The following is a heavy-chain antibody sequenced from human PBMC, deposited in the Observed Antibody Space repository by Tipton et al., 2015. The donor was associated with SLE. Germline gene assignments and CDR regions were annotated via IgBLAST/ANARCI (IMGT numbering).Heavy chain of an antibody. CDR1: GYSISSGYY. V-gene: IGHV4-61*01. J-gene: IGHJ4*02. Sequence: TLSLTCAVSGYSISSGYYWGWIRQPPGKGLEWIGYIYYSGSTNYNPSLKSRVTISVDTSKNQFSQKLSSVTAADTAVYYCARAEWELLTGFDYWGQGTLVTVSS. D-gene: IGHD1-26*01. CDR2: IYYSGST. CDR3: ARAEWELLTGFDY.